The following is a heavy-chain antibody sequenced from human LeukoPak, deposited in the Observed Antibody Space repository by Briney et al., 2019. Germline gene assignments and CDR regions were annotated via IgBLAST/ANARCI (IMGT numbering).Heavy chain of an antibody. CDR1: GGSISSGNYY. CDR2: IYTNGRP. D-gene: IGHD3-10*01. CDR3: AREPPGN. Sequence: SQTLSLTCTVSGGSISSGNYYWSWIRQPAGKGLEWIGRIYTNGRPSYNPSLKSRVTISLGTSKNHVSLNLSSVTAADTAVYYCAREPPGNWGQGTLVTVSS. J-gene: IGHJ4*02. V-gene: IGHV4-61*02.